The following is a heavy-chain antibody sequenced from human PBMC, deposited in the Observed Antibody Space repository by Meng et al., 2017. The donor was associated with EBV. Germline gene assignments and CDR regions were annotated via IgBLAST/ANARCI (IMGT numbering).Heavy chain of an antibody. CDR1: GFSRSTRGVG. CDR2: IYWDDDK. J-gene: IGHJ4*02. Sequence: QITLKASVPTLVKPTQTPTLTCTFSGFSRSTRGVGGGWIRQPPGKALEWLAPIYWDDDKRYSPSLKSRLTITKDTSKNQVVLTMTNMDPVDAATYYCAHIIAARPFDYWGQGTLVTVSS. D-gene: IGHD6-6*01. CDR3: AHIIAARPFDY. V-gene: IGHV2-5*02.